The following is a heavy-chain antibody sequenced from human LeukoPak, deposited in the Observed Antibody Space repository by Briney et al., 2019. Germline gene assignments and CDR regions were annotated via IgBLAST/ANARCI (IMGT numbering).Heavy chain of an antibody. J-gene: IGHJ4*02. CDR3: AKSGSGYYI. V-gene: IGHV3-23*01. CDR1: GFTFSSSA. D-gene: IGHD3-3*01. CDR2: ITGSGRGDST. Sequence: GGSLRLSCAASGFTFSSSAMSWVRQAPGKGLGWVSSITGSGRGDSTNYADSVKSRFTISRDNSKSTLHLQMNSLRAEDTAIYYCAKSGSGYYIWGQGTLVTVSS.